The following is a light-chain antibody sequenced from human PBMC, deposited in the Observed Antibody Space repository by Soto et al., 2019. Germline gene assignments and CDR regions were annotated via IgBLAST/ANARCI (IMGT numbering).Light chain of an antibody. Sequence: QSALTQPASVSGSPGQSIAISCTGTSSDVGGYDYVSWYQQHPDKAPKPMIYDVSNRPSGVSNRFSGSKSGNTASLTISGLQAEDEADYYCSSYASGSIYVFGTGTKLTVL. V-gene: IGLV2-14*03. CDR3: SSYASGSIYV. J-gene: IGLJ1*01. CDR1: SSDVGGYDY. CDR2: DVS.